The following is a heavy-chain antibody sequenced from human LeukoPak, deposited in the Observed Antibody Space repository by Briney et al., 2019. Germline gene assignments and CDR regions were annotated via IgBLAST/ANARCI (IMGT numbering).Heavy chain of an antibody. Sequence: SETLSLTCTVSGGSISSSIYYWAWVRQPPGKGLEWIGTVFYNGATQYSPSLRSRVTISIDTSTNQFSLKLTSVTAADTALYYCARELRYDTSESGAFWGQGAVVTVSS. CDR3: ARELRYDTSESGAF. J-gene: IGHJ3*01. CDR1: GGSISSSIYY. V-gene: IGHV4-39*07. D-gene: IGHD3-22*01. CDR2: VFYNGAT.